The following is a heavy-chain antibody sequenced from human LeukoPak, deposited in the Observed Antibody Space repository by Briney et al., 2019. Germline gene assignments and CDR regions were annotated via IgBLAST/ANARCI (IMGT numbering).Heavy chain of an antibody. CDR3: ARDLWEETFDY. Sequence: GGSLRLSCAASGFTFDDYGMSWVRQAPGKGLEWVSGINWNGGSTGYADSVKGRFTVSRDNAKNSLYLQMNSLRAEDTAVYYCARDLWEETFDYWGQGTLVTVSS. D-gene: IGHD1-26*01. J-gene: IGHJ4*02. CDR1: GFTFDDYG. V-gene: IGHV3-20*04. CDR2: INWNGGST.